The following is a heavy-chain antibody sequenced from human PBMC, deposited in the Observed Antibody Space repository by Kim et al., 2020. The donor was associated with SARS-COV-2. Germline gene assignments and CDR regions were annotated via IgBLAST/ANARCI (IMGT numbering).Heavy chain of an antibody. D-gene: IGHD1-7*01. CDR1: GYTLTELS. J-gene: IGHJ4*02. CDR3: ATGPAYNCNYNFDY. V-gene: IGHV1-24*01. Sequence: ASVKVSCKVSGYTLTELSMHWVRQAPGKGLEWMGGFDPEDGETIYAQKFQGRVTMTEDTSTDTAYMELSSLRSEDTAVYYCATGPAYNCNYNFDYWGQGTLVTVSS. CDR2: FDPEDGET.